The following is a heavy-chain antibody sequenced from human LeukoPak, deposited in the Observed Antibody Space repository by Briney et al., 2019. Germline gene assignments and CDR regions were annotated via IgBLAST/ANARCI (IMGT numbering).Heavy chain of an antibody. J-gene: IGHJ4*02. D-gene: IGHD5-24*01. V-gene: IGHV4-59*01. CDR2: IYYSGST. CDR3: ARSRTGREMAPIGYFDY. Sequence: SETLSLTCTVSGGSISSYYWSWIRQPPGKGLEWIGYIYYSGSTNYNPSLKSRVTISVDTSKNQFSLKLSSVPAADPAVYYCARSRTGREMAPIGYFDYWGQGTLVTVSS. CDR1: GGSISSYY.